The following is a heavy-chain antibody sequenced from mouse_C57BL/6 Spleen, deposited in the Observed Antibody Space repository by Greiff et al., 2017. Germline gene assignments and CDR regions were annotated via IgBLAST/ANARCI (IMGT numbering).Heavy chain of an antibody. Sequence: EVKLMESGGDLVKPGGSLTLSCAASGFTFSSYGMSWVRQTPDKRLEWVATISSGGSYTYYPDSVKGRFTISRDNAKNTLYLQMSSLKSEDTAMYYCARQGAITTVVDPYGYCDVWGTGTTVTVSS. CDR1: GFTFSSYG. CDR3: ARQGAITTVVDPYGYCDV. CDR2: ISSGGSYT. D-gene: IGHD1-1*01. J-gene: IGHJ1*03. V-gene: IGHV5-6*01.